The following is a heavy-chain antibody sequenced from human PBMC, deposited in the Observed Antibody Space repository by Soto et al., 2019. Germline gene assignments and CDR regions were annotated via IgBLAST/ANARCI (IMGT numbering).Heavy chain of an antibody. J-gene: IGHJ4*02. CDR3: ARGVLVEGTSSPDMFDY. D-gene: IGHD6-6*01. Sequence: PSETLSLTCTVSGVSISTYYWSWIRQPPGKGLEWIGYVYYSGGTNYNPSLKGRVTILLDAPKNQFSLKLSSVIAADTAVYYCARGVLVEGTSSPDMFDYWGQGTQVTVSS. V-gene: IGHV4-59*01. CDR2: VYYSGGT. CDR1: GVSISTYY.